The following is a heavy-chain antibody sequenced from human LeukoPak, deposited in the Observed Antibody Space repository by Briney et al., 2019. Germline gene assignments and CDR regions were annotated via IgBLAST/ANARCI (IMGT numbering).Heavy chain of an antibody. CDR1: GYTFTNCY. CDR2: INPSGGST. Sequence: ASVKVSCKASGYTFTNCYMHWVRQAPGQGLEWMGIINPSGGSTTYAQKFQGRVTMTRDTSTSTVYMELSSLRSEDTAVYYCARNRNIRGPREPFAYWGQGTLVTVSS. CDR3: ARNRNIRGPREPFAY. V-gene: IGHV1-46*01. J-gene: IGHJ4*02. D-gene: IGHD1-14*01.